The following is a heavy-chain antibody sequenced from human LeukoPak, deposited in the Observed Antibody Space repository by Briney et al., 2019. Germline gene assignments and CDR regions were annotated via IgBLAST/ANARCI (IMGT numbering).Heavy chain of an antibody. CDR1: GFTFSGYW. CDR3: ARDGDYDYIWGSYRFED. J-gene: IGHJ4*02. V-gene: IGHV3-7*03. D-gene: IGHD3-16*02. CDR2: INQDGTKR. Sequence: SGGSLRLSRAASGFTFSGYWMNWVRQAPGKGLEWVANINQDGTKRNYLDSVRGRFTISRDNAENSVYLQMNRLRAEDTAVYYCARDGDYDYIWGSYRFEDWGQGILVTVSS.